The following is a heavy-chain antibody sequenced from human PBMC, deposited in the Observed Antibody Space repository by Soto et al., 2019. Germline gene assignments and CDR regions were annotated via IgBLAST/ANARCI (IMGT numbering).Heavy chain of an antibody. CDR1: GYTFTTFA. Sequence: QVPLVQSGAEVKKPGASVKVSCKASGYTFTTFAMHWVRQAPGQGLEWMGYINAGNGNIKYSQKFQDRVTITRDTSARTVYMELSSLTSEDTATYYCARLRVDIWSASFFDYWGQGTLVTVSS. CDR2: INAGNGNI. D-gene: IGHD3-3*01. J-gene: IGHJ4*02. CDR3: ARLRVDIWSASFFDY. V-gene: IGHV1-3*01.